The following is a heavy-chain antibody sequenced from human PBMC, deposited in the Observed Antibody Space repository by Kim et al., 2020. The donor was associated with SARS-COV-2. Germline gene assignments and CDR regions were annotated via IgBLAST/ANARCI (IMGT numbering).Heavy chain of an antibody. D-gene: IGHD6-13*01. CDR1: GGSISSYY. V-gene: IGHV4-59*13. Sequence: SETLSLTCTVSGGSISSYYWSWIRQPPGKGLEWIGYIYYSGSTNYNPSLKSRVTISVDTSKNQFSLKLSSVTAADTAVYYCARERGGGIAAAKHYGMDV. CDR2: IYYSGST. CDR3: ARERGGGIAAAKHYGMDV. J-gene: IGHJ6*01.